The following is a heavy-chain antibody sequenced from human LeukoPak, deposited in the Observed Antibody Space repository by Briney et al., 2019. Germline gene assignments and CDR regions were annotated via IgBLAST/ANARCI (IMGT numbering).Heavy chain of an antibody. V-gene: IGHV5-51*01. Sequence: GESLKISCKGSGYTFTSFWIGWVRQMPGKVLEWMGIIYPGDSDTTYSPTFQGQVTISADRSITTAYLQWSSLKASDTAMYYCARRYYWGSSDYFDYWGQGTLVTVS. D-gene: IGHD7-27*01. CDR3: ARRYYWGSSDYFDY. CDR1: GYTFTSFW. J-gene: IGHJ4*02. CDR2: IYPGDSDT.